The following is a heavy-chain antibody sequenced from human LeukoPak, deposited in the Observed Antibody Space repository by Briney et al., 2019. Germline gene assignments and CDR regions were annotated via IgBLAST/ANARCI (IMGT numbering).Heavy chain of an antibody. J-gene: IGHJ5*02. CDR3: ARDSMRIQTGTTP. Sequence: PSETLSLTCAVSGGSIIISGYYWAWLRQPPGKGLEWIGSVFYNGDTYYNPSLRSRVTISVDTSKNQFSLTLNSVTAADTAVYYCARDSMRIQTGTTPWGQGTLVTVSS. V-gene: IGHV4-39*07. CDR2: VFYNGDT. CDR1: GGSIIISGYY. D-gene: IGHD1-1*01.